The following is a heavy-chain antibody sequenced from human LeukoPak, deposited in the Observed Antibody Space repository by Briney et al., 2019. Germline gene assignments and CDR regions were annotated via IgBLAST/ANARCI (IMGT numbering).Heavy chain of an antibody. CDR2: IRYDGSNK. CDR3: AKDRGTVTTNPDY. Sequence: LPGGSLRLSCAASGFTFSSYSMNWVRQAPGKGLEWVAFIRYDGSNKYYADSVKGRFTISRDNSKNTLYLQMNSLRAEDTAVYYCAKDRGTVTTNPDYWGQGTLVTVSS. J-gene: IGHJ4*02. V-gene: IGHV3-30*02. D-gene: IGHD4-11*01. CDR1: GFTFSSYS.